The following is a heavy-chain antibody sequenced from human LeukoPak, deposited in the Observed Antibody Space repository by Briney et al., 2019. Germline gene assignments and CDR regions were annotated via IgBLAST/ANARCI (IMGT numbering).Heavy chain of an antibody. CDR2: ISGSGGST. Sequence: GGSLRLSCSASGFTFSSYAMSWVRQAPGKGLEWVSAISGSGGSTYYAASVKGRFTISRDNSKNTQYLQMYSLRAEDTAVYYCASQVSTMVRVYWGQGTLVTVPS. D-gene: IGHD3-10*01. J-gene: IGHJ4*02. CDR1: GFTFSSYA. CDR3: ASQVSTMVRVY. V-gene: IGHV3-23*01.